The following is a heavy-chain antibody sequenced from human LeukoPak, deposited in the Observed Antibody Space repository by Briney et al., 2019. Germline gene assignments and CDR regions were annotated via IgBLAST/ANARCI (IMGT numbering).Heavy chain of an antibody. V-gene: IGHV4-39*01. CDR1: GGSISSSSYY. CDR3: ARARGLRGDYFDY. D-gene: IGHD5/OR15-5a*01. CDR2: IYYSGST. Sequence: SETLSLTCTVSGGSISSSSYYWGWIRQPPGKGLEWIGSIYYSGSTYYNPSLKSRVTISVDTSKNQFSLKLSSVTAADTAVYYCARARGLRGDYFDYWGQGTLVTVSS. J-gene: IGHJ4*02.